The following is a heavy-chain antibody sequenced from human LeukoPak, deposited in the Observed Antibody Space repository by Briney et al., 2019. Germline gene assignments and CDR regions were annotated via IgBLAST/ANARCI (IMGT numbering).Heavy chain of an antibody. V-gene: IGHV4-34*01. CDR1: GGSFSGYY. Sequence: PSETLSLTCAVYGGSFSGYYWSWIRQPPGKGLEWIGEINHSGSTNYNPSLKSRVTISVDTSKNQFSLKLSSVTAAGTAVYYCARGPSHYYDSSGYYFYWGQGTLDTVSS. CDR2: INHSGST. D-gene: IGHD3-22*01. CDR3: ARGPSHYYDSSGYYFY. J-gene: IGHJ4*02.